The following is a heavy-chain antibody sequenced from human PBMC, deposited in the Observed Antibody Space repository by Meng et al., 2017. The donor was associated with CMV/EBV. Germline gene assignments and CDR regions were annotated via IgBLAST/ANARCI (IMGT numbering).Heavy chain of an antibody. CDR2: MYYSGST. J-gene: IGHJ6*02. CDR3: GRASGVFCGSANCFRGGTDV. CDR1: GGSMKRNTSY. Sequence: SETLSLTCTVSGGSMKRNTSYWGWIRQPPGKGLEWIGSMYYSGSTHYNPSLKRRVSICVDLSKNHLSLNLRSVTAADTAVYYWGRASGVFCGSANCFRGGTDVWGQGTTVTVSS. V-gene: IGHV4-39*07. D-gene: IGHD1-1*01.